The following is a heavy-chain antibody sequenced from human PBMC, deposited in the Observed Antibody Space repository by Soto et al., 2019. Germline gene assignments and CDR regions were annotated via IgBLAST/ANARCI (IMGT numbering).Heavy chain of an antibody. D-gene: IGHD6-13*01. CDR1: GFTFSRSA. V-gene: IGHV3-33*01. Sequence: QVQLVESGGGVVQPGRSLRLSCSASGFTFSRSAMHWVRQAPGKGLEWVALIWYDGNIQYYADSVKGRFTISRDNSKNTLYLQMNSLRAEDTAVYYCARETAAAADVQFDYWGHGTLVTVSS. J-gene: IGHJ4*01. CDR2: IWYDGNIQ. CDR3: ARETAAAADVQFDY.